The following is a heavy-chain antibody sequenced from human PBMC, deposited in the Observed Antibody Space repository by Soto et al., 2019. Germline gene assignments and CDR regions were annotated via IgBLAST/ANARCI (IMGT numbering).Heavy chain of an antibody. J-gene: IGHJ4*02. CDR3: ARFGGVAAQFDY. CDR2: IYYSGST. V-gene: IGHV4-31*03. Sequence: SETLSLTCTVSGGSISSGGYYWSWIRQHPGKGLEWIGYIYYSGSTYYNPSLKSRVTISVDTSKNQFSLKLSSVTAADTAVYYCARFGGVAAQFDYWGQGTLVTVSS. CDR1: GGSISSGGYY. D-gene: IGHD2-15*01.